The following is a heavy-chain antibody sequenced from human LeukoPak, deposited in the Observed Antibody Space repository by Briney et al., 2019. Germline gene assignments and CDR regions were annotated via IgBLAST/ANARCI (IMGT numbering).Heavy chain of an antibody. CDR1: GITFGNNW. V-gene: IGHV3-74*01. CDR2: INSDGGGA. J-gene: IGHJ5*02. CDR3: ARDVPHNWFDT. Sequence: GGCLRLSCAASGITFGNNWMHWVRQGPGKGLGWVSRINSDGGGAIYADSVKGRFTVSRDNAKHTLYLQMNSLRAEDTAVYYCARDVPHNWFDTWGKGTLVTVPS.